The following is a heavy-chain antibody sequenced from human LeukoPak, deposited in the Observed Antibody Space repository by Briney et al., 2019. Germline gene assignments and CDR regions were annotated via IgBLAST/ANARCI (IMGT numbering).Heavy chain of an antibody. Sequence: ASVKVSCKASGYSFTSHGLSWVRQAPGQGLEWMGWISAYNGNTNYAQKLQGRVTMTTDTSTSTAYMEVRSLRSDDTAVYYCAREDWDDSSAYDSNTRGYGMDVWGQGTTVTVSS. V-gene: IGHV1-18*01. CDR1: GYSFTSHG. D-gene: IGHD3-22*01. CDR2: ISAYNGNT. CDR3: AREDWDDSSAYDSNTRGYGMDV. J-gene: IGHJ6*02.